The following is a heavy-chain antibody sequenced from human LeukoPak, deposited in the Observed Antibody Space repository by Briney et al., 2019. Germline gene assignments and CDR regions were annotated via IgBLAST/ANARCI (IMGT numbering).Heavy chain of an antibody. CDR2: IKQDGSER. CDR1: GFTFSTCW. J-gene: IGHJ4*02. D-gene: IGHD2-21*01. V-gene: IGHV3-7*01. Sequence: PGGSPRLSCAAPGFTFSTCWMTWVRQAPGKGLEWVANIKQDGSERYYVDSVKGRFTISRDNAKSSLYLQMNSLRAENTAVYYCAKSLVVVNDPPDYWGQGTLVTVSS. CDR3: AKSLVVVNDPPDY.